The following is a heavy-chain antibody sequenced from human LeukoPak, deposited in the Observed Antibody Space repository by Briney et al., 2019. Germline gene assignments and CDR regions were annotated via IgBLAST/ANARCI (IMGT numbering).Heavy chain of an antibody. Sequence: SQTLSLTCAISGDSVSSNSAAWNWIRQSPSRGLEWLGRTYYRSKWYTDYGVSVKSRININPDTSKHQFSLQLNSVPPEDTAVYYCARDRVVGATNWFDPWGQGTLVTVSS. J-gene: IGHJ5*02. D-gene: IGHD1-26*01. CDR3: ARDRVVGATNWFDP. V-gene: IGHV6-1*01. CDR1: GDSVSSNSAA. CDR2: TYYRSKWYT.